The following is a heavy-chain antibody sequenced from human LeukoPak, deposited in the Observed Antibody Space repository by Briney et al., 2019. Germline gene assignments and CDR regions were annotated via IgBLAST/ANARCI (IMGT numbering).Heavy chain of an antibody. J-gene: IGHJ4*02. Sequence: PSETLSLTCAVYGGSFSGYYWSWIRQPPGKGLEWIGEINHSGSTNYNPSLKSRVTISVDTSKNQFSLKLSSVTAADTAVYYCARGTARWLRRACIDYWGQGTLVTVSS. CDR2: INHSGST. D-gene: IGHD5-12*01. V-gene: IGHV4-34*01. CDR1: GGSFSGYY. CDR3: ARGTARWLRRACIDY.